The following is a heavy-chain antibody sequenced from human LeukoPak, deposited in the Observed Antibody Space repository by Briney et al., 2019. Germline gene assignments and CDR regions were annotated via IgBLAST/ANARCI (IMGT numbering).Heavy chain of an antibody. V-gene: IGHV4-59*01. J-gene: IGHJ4*02. CDR3: ARGWIQLWFFDY. CDR2: IYYSGST. Sequence: SETLSLTCTVSGGSISSYYWSWIRQPPGKGLEWIGYIYYSGSTNYNPSLKSRVTISVDTSKNQFSLKLSSVTAADTAVYYCARGWIQLWFFDYWGQGTLVTVSS. D-gene: IGHD5-18*01. CDR1: GGSISSYY.